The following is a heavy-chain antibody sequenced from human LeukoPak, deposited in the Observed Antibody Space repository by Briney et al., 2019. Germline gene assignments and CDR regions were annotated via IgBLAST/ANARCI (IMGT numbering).Heavy chain of an antibody. CDR2: IYWNGGST. V-gene: IGHV3-20*01. CDR1: GFTFDDYG. D-gene: IGHD4-11*01. Sequence: GGSLRLSCAASGFTFDDYGMTWVRQAPGRGLEWVSGIYWNGGSTGYADSVKGRFTISRDNAKNSLYLQMNSLRAEDTALYHCARGSYYSNYLFDYWGQGTLVTVSS. J-gene: IGHJ4*02. CDR3: ARGSYYSNYLFDY.